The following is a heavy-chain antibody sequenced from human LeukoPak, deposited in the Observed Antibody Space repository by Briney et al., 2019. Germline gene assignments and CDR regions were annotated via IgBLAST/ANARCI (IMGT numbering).Heavy chain of an antibody. CDR1: GYTFTSYG. CDR2: ISAHNGNA. CDR3: ARDYVGATRDQAFQH. Sequence: GASVKVSCKTSGYTFTSYGINWVRQAPGQGLEWMGRISAHNGNANYAQKFQGRVTMTTDTLATTAYMELRSLRSDDTAVYYCARDYVGATRDQAFQHWGQGTLVTVSS. J-gene: IGHJ1*01. V-gene: IGHV1-18*01. D-gene: IGHD1-26*01.